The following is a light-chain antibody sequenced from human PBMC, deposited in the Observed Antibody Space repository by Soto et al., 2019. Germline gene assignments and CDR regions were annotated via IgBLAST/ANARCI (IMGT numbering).Light chain of an antibody. CDR2: NDN. V-gene: IGLV1-44*01. CDR3: AAWDGSLNVVL. Sequence: QSVLTQPSSASGTPGQTVTISCSGTSSNIGTNTVNWYRQVPGTAPKLLIFNDNVRPSGVPGRFSGSRSGTSASLAISGIQSEDEADYYCAAWDGSLNVVLLGGGTKLTV. CDR1: SSNIGTNT. J-gene: IGLJ2*01.